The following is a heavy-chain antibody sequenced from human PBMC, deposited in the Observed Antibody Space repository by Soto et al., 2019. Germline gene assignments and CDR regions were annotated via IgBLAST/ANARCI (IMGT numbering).Heavy chain of an antibody. CDR2: IYSGGST. D-gene: IGHD3-22*01. Sequence: GGSLRLSCAASGFTVSSNYMSWVRQAPGKGLEWVSVIYSGGSTYYADSVKGRCTISRDNSKNTLYLQMNSLRAADTAVYYCARDVYDSSGYDAFDIWGQGTMVTVSS. CDR3: ARDVYDSSGYDAFDI. V-gene: IGHV3-53*01. J-gene: IGHJ3*02. CDR1: GFTVSSNY.